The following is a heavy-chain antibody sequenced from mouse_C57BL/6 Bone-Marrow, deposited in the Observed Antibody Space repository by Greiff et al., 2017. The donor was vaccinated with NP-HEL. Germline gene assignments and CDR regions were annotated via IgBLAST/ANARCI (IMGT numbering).Heavy chain of an antibody. CDR1: GYSFTSGYY. Sequence: VQLQQSGPGLVKPSQSLSLTCPVTGYSFTSGYYWNWIRQLPGNKLEWMGYISYDGSNNYNPSLKNRIPLTRDTPKNQFFLKLNAVTTEDTAKYYCARDYYGSSWGFDYWGQGTTLTVSS. V-gene: IGHV3-6*01. CDR3: ARDYYGSSWGFDY. J-gene: IGHJ2*01. CDR2: ISYDGSN. D-gene: IGHD1-1*01.